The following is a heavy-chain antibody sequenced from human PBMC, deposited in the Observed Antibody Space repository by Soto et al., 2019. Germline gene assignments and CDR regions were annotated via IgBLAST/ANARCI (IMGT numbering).Heavy chain of an antibody. CDR3: ARSLYGYVDY. CDR1: GYTFTNSK. J-gene: IGHJ4*02. V-gene: IGHV1-18*04. D-gene: IGHD2-8*01. Sequence: GASVKVSCKASGYTFTNSKITWVRQAPGQGLEWMGWISANNDNTNYAEKFQGRVTMTTDTSTSTAYMDLRSLSSDDTAVYYCARSLYGYVDYWGQGTRVTVSS. CDR2: ISANNDNT.